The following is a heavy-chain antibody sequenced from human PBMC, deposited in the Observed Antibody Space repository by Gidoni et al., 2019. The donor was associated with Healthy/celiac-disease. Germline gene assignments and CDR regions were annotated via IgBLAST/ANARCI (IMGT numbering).Heavy chain of an antibody. Sequence: QVQLVQSGAEVKKPGASVKVSCKASGYTFTSYGLRWVRQAPGQGLEWMGWISAYNGNTNYAQKLQGRVTMTTDTSTSTAYMELRSLRSDDTAVYYCAREIKVPAANYYYYGMDVWGQGTTVTVSS. CDR1: GYTFTSYG. D-gene: IGHD2-2*01. J-gene: IGHJ6*02. V-gene: IGHV1-18*01. CDR3: AREIKVPAANYYYYGMDV. CDR2: ISAYNGNT.